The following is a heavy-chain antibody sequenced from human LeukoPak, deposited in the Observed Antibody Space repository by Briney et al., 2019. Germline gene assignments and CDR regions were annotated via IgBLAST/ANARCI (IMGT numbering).Heavy chain of an antibody. V-gene: IGHV1-8*02. J-gene: IGHJ4*02. D-gene: IGHD4-17*01. Sequence: ASVKVSCKASGGTFSSYDINWVRQATGQGLEWMGWMNPNSGNTGYAQKFQGRVTMTRNTSISTAYMELSSLRSEDTAVYYCARGDYGGAYFDYWGQGTLVTVSS. CDR1: GGTFSSYD. CDR2: MNPNSGNT. CDR3: ARGDYGGAYFDY.